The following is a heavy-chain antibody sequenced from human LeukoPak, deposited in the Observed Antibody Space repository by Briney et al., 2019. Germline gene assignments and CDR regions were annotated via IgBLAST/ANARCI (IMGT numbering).Heavy chain of an antibody. D-gene: IGHD6-13*01. CDR2: ISSSSNTI. CDR3: ARGYSLFEY. J-gene: IGHJ4*02. V-gene: IGHV3-48*01. CDR1: GFTFSSYR. Sequence: GGSLRLSCAASGFTFSSYRMNWVRQAPGKGLEWVSHISSSSNTIYYADSVKGRFTVSRDNAKNSLYLQMSSLRAEDTAVYYCARGYSLFEYWGQGTLVTVSS.